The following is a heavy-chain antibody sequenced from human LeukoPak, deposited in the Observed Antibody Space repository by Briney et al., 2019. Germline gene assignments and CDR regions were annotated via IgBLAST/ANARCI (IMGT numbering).Heavy chain of an antibody. V-gene: IGHV1-69*13. J-gene: IGHJ6*03. Sequence: SVKVSCKASGGTFGSYAISWVRQAPGQGLEWMGGIIPIFGTANYAQKFQGRVTITADESTSTAYMELSSLRSEDTAVYYCAREVGGTGTTPEDPDYYYYMDVWGKGTTVTVSS. CDR2: IIPIFGTA. CDR3: AREVGGTGTTPEDPDYYYYMDV. D-gene: IGHD1-7*01. CDR1: GGTFGSYA.